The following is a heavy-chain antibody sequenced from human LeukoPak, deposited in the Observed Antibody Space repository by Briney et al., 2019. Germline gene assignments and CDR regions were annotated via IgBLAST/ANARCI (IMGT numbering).Heavy chain of an antibody. CDR3: ARSRIAVASLVGP. CDR1: GGSFSGYY. Sequence: SETLSLTCAVSGGSFSGYYWSWIRQPPGKGLEWIGEINHGGSTNYNPSLKSRVTISVDTSKNQFSLKLSSVTAADTAVYYCARSRIAVASLVGPWGQGTLVTVSS. CDR2: INHGGST. D-gene: IGHD6-19*01. V-gene: IGHV4-34*01. J-gene: IGHJ5*02.